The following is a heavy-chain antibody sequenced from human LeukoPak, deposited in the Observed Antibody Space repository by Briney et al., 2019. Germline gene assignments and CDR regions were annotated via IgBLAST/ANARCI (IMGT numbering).Heavy chain of an antibody. CDR2: TSRKVYGGTT. D-gene: IGHD1-26*01. Sequence: GESLRLSCLGSGFTFGDYFIHWVRQAPGRGLEWISFTSRKVYGGTTEYAASVKGRFNISRDVSKSIAYLQMNSLKTEDTAVYYCTRESSIFVGNHFFYGMDVWGQGTTVTVP. J-gene: IGHJ6*02. CDR1: GFTFGDYF. CDR3: TRESSIFVGNHFFYGMDV. V-gene: IGHV3-49*04.